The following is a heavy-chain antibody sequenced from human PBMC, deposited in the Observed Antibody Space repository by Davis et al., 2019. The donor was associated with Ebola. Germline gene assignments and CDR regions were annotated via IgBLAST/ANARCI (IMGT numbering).Heavy chain of an antibody. Sequence: PSETLSLTCAVYGGSFSGYYWSWIRQPPGKGLEWIGEINHSGSTNYNPSLKSRVTISVDTSKNQFSLKLSSVTAADTAVYYCARDRIVGASCNDYWGQGTLVTVSS. D-gene: IGHD1-26*01. CDR2: INHSGST. V-gene: IGHV4-34*01. J-gene: IGHJ4*02. CDR1: GGSFSGYY. CDR3: ARDRIVGASCNDY.